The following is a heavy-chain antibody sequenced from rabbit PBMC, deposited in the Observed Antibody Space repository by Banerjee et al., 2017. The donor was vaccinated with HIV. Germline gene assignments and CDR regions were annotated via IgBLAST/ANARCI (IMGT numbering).Heavy chain of an antibody. CDR2: MYNGDGKS. V-gene: IGHV1S45*01. CDR3: ARGATYPDYRLDL. D-gene: IGHD7-1*01. J-gene: IGHJ3*01. Sequence: QEQLEESGGDLVKPEGSLALTCTASGFSFSSSYYMCWVRQAPGKGPEWIACMYNGDGKSYYASWAKGRFTISKTSSTTVTLQMTSLTAADTATYFCARGATYPDYRLDLWGPGTLVTVS. CDR1: GFSFSSSYY.